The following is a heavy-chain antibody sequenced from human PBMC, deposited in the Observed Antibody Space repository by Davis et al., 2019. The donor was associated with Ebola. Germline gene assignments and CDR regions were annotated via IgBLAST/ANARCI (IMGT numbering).Heavy chain of an antibody. V-gene: IGHV3-30-3*01. CDR2: ISYDGSNK. CDR1: GFTFSSYA. CDR3: AREGDGVRPGYFDY. D-gene: IGHD4-17*01. J-gene: IGHJ4*02. Sequence: GESLKISCAASGFTFSSYAMHWVRQAPGKGLEWVAVISYDGSNKYYADSVKGRFTISRDNSKNTLYLQMNSLRAEDTAVYYCAREGDGVRPGYFDYWGQGTLVTVSS.